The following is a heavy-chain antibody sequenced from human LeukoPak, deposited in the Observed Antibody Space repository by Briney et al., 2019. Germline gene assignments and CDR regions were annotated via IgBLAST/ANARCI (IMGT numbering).Heavy chain of an antibody. D-gene: IGHD2-2*01. Sequence: GGSLRLSCAASGFTFSSYAMHWVRQAPGKGLEWVAVISYDGSNKYYADSVKGRFTISRDNSKNTLYLQMNSLRAEDTAVYYCARGNQLLSFDYWGQGTLVTVSS. V-gene: IGHV3-30-3*01. J-gene: IGHJ4*02. CDR1: GFTFSSYA. CDR2: ISYDGSNK. CDR3: ARGNQLLSFDY.